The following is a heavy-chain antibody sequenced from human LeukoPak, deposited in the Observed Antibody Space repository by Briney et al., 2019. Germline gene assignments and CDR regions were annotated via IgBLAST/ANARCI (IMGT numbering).Heavy chain of an antibody. V-gene: IGHV1-69*04. Sequence: GSSVTVSCTASGGTFTIYAISWVRQAPGQGLEWMGRIIPILGIANYAQKFQGRVTITADKSTSTAYMELSSLRSEDTAVYYCAREEMATIVFDYWGQGTLVTVSS. CDR2: IIPILGIA. J-gene: IGHJ4*02. CDR3: AREEMATIVFDY. CDR1: GGTFTIYA. D-gene: IGHD5-24*01.